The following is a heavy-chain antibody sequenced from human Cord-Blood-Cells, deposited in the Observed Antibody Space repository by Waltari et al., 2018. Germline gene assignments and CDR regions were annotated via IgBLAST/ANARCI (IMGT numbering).Heavy chain of an antibody. D-gene: IGHD6-13*01. V-gene: IGHV3-21*01. CDR3: ARDLGDGYSSSWYDY. Sequence: EVQLVESGGGLVKPGGSLRLSCAASGFTFSSYSMNWVRQAPGKGREWVSTISSSSSYIYYADSVKGRFTISRDNAKNSLYLQMNSLRAEDTAVYYCARDLGDGYSSSWYDYWGQGTLVTVSS. CDR1: GFTFSSYS. CDR2: ISSSSSYI. J-gene: IGHJ4*02.